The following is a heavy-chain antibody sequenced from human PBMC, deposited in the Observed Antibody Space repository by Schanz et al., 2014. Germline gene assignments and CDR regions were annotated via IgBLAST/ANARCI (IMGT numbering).Heavy chain of an antibody. V-gene: IGHV3-23*04. J-gene: IGHJ3*02. CDR1: GFTFSTYA. CDR3: ARKMKLGVYGGKGHDSLDI. CDR2: INTGGDST. Sequence: EVQLVESGGGWVQPGGSLRLSCAASGFTFSTYAMAWVRQAPGKGLEWVSSINTGGDSTYYADSVKGRFTISRDNSRDTVYLQMNTLRAEDTAVYYCARKMKLGVYGGKGHDSLDIWGQGTMVTVSS. D-gene: IGHD4-17*01.